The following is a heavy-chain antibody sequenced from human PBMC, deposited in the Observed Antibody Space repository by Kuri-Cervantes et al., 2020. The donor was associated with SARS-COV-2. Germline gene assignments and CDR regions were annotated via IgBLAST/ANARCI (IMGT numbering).Heavy chain of an antibody. CDR2: IYSSGSA. V-gene: IGHV4-30-4*08. J-gene: IGHJ6*03. CDR1: GGSLSSGDYY. CDR3: ARGHCSSTSCYINYYYYMDV. D-gene: IGHD2-2*01. Sequence: SETLSLTCTVSGGSLSSGDYYWTWVRQPPGKGLEWIGNIYSSGSAFYNPSLKSRVTMSLDMSKSQFSLKLSSVTAADTAVYYCARGHCSSTSCYINYYYYMDVWGKGTTVTVSS.